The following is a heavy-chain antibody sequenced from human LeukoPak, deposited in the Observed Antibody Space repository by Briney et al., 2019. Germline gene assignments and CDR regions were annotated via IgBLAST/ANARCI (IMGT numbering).Heavy chain of an antibody. CDR1: GGSIGRTTDY. Sequence: PSETLSLTCAVSGGSIGRTTDYWGWIRQPPGKGLEWIGSIHHSGSTYYNPSHKSRVSMFVDASKNHFSLKLSAVTAADTAVYYCARHKGCGTSCYRGWFDPWGQGTLVTVSS. J-gene: IGHJ5*02. CDR2: IHHSGST. CDR3: ARHKGCGTSCYRGWFDP. D-gene: IGHD2-2*02. V-gene: IGHV4-39*01.